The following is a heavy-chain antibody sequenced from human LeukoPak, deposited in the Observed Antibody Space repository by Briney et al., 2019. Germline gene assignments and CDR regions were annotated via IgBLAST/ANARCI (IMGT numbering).Heavy chain of an antibody. Sequence: GGSLRLSXAASGFTFKDYSMNWVRQAPGKGLEWVSYISSSSTTIYYADSVKGRFTISRDNAKNSLYLQMNSLRAEDTAVYYCARDGPYCSSTSCYGLDAFDIWGQGTMVTVSS. J-gene: IGHJ3*02. V-gene: IGHV3-48*01. CDR3: ARDGPYCSSTSCYGLDAFDI. CDR2: ISSSSTTI. CDR1: GFTFKDYS. D-gene: IGHD2-2*01.